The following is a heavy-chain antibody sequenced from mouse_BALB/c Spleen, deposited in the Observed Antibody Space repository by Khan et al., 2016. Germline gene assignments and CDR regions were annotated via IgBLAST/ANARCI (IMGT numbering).Heavy chain of an antibody. D-gene: IGHD2-2*01. V-gene: IGHV14-3*02. CDR3: ASTSNGYYDALDD. CDR2: IDPANDNT. Sequence: EVQLQESGAELVKPGASVKLSCTASGFNIKDTYMHWVKQRPEQGLEWIGRIDPANDNTKYDPKFQGKATITADTSSNTAYLQPSSLKSEDTAVYYCASTSNGYYDALDDWGQRTSGPV. J-gene: IGHJ4*01. CDR1: GFNIKDTY.